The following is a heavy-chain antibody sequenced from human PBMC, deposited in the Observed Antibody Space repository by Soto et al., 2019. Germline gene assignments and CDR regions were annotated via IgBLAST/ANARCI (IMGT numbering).Heavy chain of an antibody. Sequence: PGGSLRLSCAASGLTFSSYAMSWVRQAPGKGLEWVSAISGSGGSTYYADSVKGRFTISRDNSKNTLYLQMNSLRAEDTAVYYCTKVAIGPDYYDTNWGQGTLVTVSS. CDR2: ISGSGGST. CDR1: GLTFSSYA. V-gene: IGHV3-23*01. CDR3: TKVAIGPDYYDTN. D-gene: IGHD3-22*01. J-gene: IGHJ4*02.